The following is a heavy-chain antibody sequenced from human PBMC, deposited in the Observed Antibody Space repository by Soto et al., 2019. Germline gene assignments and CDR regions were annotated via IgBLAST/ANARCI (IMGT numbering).Heavy chain of an antibody. CDR1: GFPFSSYA. CDR2: LRDSGVSP. Sequence: GGSLRLSCAGSGFPFSSYAMSWVRQAPEKGLEWVSALRDSGVSPYYADSVRGRFTISRDNSKNTLYLQMDSLRVEDTALYYCAKMTSDSYGRNYGMDVWGQGTTVTVSS. V-gene: IGHV3-23*01. J-gene: IGHJ6*02. D-gene: IGHD5-18*01. CDR3: AKMTSDSYGRNYGMDV.